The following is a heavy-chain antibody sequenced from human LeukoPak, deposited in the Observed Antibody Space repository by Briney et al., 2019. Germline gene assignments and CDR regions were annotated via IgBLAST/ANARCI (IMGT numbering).Heavy chain of an antibody. Sequence: SETLSLTCTVSGVSISSYYWSWIRQPPGRGLEWIGYLYYSGSTNYNPSLKSRVTISVDTSKNQFSLKLSSVTAADTAVYYCARVYRADFDFWSGYTYDAFDIWGQGTMVTVSS. D-gene: IGHD3-3*01. J-gene: IGHJ3*02. CDR3: ARVYRADFDFWSGYTYDAFDI. CDR1: GVSISSYY. V-gene: IGHV4-59*01. CDR2: LYYSGST.